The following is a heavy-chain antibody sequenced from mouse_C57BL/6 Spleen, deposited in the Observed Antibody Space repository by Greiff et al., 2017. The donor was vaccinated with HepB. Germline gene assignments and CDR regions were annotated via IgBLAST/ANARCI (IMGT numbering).Heavy chain of an antibody. CDR3: ARDGITTVVAPGAMDY. Sequence: VQLQQSGAELARPGASVKLSCKASGYTFTSYGISWVKQRTGQGLEWIGEIYPRSGNTYYNEKFKGKATLTADKSSSTAYMELRSLTSEDSAVYFCARDGITTVVAPGAMDYWGQGTSVTVSS. CDR2: IYPRSGNT. D-gene: IGHD1-1*01. J-gene: IGHJ4*01. CDR1: GYTFTSYG. V-gene: IGHV1-81*01.